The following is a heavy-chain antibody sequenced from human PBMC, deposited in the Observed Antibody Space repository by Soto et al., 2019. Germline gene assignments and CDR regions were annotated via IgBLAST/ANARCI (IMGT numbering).Heavy chain of an antibody. CDR3: ARGHMGARGYYHGMDV. D-gene: IGHD1-26*01. CDR2: IIPIFGTA. Sequence: SVKVSCKASGGTFSSYAISWVRQAPGQGLEWMGGIIPIFGTANYAQKFQGRVTITADESTSTAYMELSSLRSEDTAVYYCARGHMGARGYYHGMDVWGQGTTVTVSS. J-gene: IGHJ6*02. V-gene: IGHV1-69*13. CDR1: GGTFSSYA.